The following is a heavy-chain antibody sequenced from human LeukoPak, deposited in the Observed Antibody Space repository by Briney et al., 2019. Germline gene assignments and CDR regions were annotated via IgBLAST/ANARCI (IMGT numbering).Heavy chain of an antibody. CDR1: GRSISGYY. Sequence: SETLSLTCTVSGRSISGYYWSWIRQPPGKGLEWLGYIHYSGSTNYNPCLKSRVTISADTTKNQFSLKLSSVTAADTVVYYCARQAHCTSDLCYPFDYWGQGTLVTVSS. J-gene: IGHJ4*02. CDR2: IHYSGST. V-gene: IGHV4-59*08. CDR3: ARQAHCTSDLCYPFDY. D-gene: IGHD2-8*01.